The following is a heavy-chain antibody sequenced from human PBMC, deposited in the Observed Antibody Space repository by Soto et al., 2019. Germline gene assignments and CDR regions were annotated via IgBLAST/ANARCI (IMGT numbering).Heavy chain of an antibody. CDR1: GYTFTSYG. Sequence: QVQLVQSGAEVKKPGASVKVSCKASGYTFTSYGISWGRQAPGQGLEWMGWISAYNGNTNYAQKLQGRVTMTKDTTTSTAYMELRSLRSDDTAVYYCARDSGYGDYEAFVDVWGQGTTVTVSS. CDR3: ARDSGYGDYEAFVDV. V-gene: IGHV1-18*01. J-gene: IGHJ6*02. D-gene: IGHD4-17*01. CDR2: ISAYNGNT.